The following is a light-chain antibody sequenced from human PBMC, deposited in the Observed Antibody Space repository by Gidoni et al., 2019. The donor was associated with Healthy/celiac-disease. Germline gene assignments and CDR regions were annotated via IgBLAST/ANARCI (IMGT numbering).Light chain of an antibody. V-gene: IGKV2-28*01. Sequence: DIVMTQSPLSLPVTPGEPASISCRSSQSLLHSNGYNYLDWYLQKPGQSPQLLIYLGSNRASGVTDRFSGSGSGTDFTLKIRRVEAEAVGVYYCMQDLQTPYTFGQGTKLEIK. J-gene: IGKJ2*01. CDR1: QSLLHSNGYNY. CDR2: LGS. CDR3: MQDLQTPYT.